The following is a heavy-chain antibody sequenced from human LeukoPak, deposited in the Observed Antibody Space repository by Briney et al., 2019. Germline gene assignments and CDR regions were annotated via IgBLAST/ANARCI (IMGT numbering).Heavy chain of an antibody. CDR1: GFTFSRHA. Sequence: KTGGSLRLSCAASGFTFSRHAMNWVRQAPGKGLEWVSTTGLNSVHTLCADSVQGRFTISRDNAKNSLYLQMNSLRAEDSALYFCARGMTWSTYWGQGTLVAVAS. CDR2: TGLNSVHT. V-gene: IGHV3-21*01. CDR3: ARGMTWSTY. D-gene: IGHD2-21*02. J-gene: IGHJ4*02.